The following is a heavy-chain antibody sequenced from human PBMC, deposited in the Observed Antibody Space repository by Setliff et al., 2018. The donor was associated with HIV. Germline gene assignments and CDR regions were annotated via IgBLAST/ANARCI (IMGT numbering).Heavy chain of an antibody. J-gene: IGHJ4*01. CDR2: ISGSGGST. CDR3: AKDGISGGAYPPYYFDY. V-gene: IGHV3-23*01. Sequence: GGSLRLSCAASGFTFNTYAMSWVRQAPGKGMEWVSVISGSGGSTFYADSVKGRFTISRDNSKNTLYLQMNRLRVEDTAVYYCAKDGISGGAYPPYYFDYWGHGTLVTFSS. D-gene: IGHD2-15*01. CDR1: GFTFNTYA.